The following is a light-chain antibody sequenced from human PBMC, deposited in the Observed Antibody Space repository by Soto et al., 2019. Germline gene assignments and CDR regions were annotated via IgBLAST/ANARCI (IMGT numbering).Light chain of an antibody. V-gene: IGKV3-11*01. CDR2: EAS. CDR3: YPGRT. CDR1: QSVTSS. Sequence: EIVLTQSPATLSLSPGERATLSCRSTQSVTSSFAWYQQKPGQAPRLLLYEASYRAAGIPARFSGSGDVTDFTLTISSLEPEDFEVYYCYPGRTVGRGTKVEIK. J-gene: IGKJ1*01.